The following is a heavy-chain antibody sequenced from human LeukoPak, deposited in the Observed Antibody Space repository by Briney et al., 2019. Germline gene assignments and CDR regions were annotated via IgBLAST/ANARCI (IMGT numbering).Heavy chain of an antibody. CDR1: GFTFSNFG. CDR3: AKDSSSSADAFDI. J-gene: IGHJ3*02. D-gene: IGHD6-13*01. CDR2: ISYDGKDK. Sequence: GGSLRLSCATSGFTFSNFGMNWVRQAPGKGLQWVAFISYDGKDKYYSDSVKGRITISRDNSKSTLYVQMNSLRAEDTAVYYCAKDSSSSADAFDIWGQGTMVTVSS. V-gene: IGHV3-30*02.